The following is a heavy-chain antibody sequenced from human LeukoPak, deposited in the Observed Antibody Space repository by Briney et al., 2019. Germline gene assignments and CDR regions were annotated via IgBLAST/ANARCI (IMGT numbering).Heavy chain of an antibody. V-gene: IGHV3-21*01. CDR3: ARGDKYIAFSPPLQGFDY. CDR1: GFTFSSYS. CDR2: IRSGSSHT. D-gene: IGHD3-3*02. J-gene: IGHJ4*02. Sequence: PGGSLRLSCAVSGFTFSSYSMNWVRQAPGKGLEWVSSIRSGSSHTYFADSVKGRFTISRDNAKNSLYLQMNSLRAEDTAVYYCARGDKYIAFSPPLQGFDYWGQGTLVTVSS.